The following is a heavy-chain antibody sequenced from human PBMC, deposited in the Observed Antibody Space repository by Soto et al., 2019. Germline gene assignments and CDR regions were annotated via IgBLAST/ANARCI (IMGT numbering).Heavy chain of an antibody. Sequence: PGGSLRLSCAASGFTFSSYAMSWVRQAPGKGLEWVSAISGSGGSTYYADSVKGRFTISRDNSKNTLYLQMNSLRAEDTAVYYCASFLGSYYYYMDVWGKGTTVTVSS. CDR3: ASFLGSYYYYMDV. D-gene: IGHD3-10*01. CDR1: GFTFSSYA. CDR2: ISGSGGST. V-gene: IGHV3-23*01. J-gene: IGHJ6*03.